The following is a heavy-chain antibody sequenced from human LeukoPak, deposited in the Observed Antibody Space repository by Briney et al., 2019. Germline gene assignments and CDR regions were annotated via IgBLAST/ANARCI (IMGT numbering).Heavy chain of an antibody. CDR1: GFTFSNSA. V-gene: IGHV3-30-3*01. J-gene: IGHJ4*02. CDR2: ISYDGSNG. CDR3: AKGGRLLQTSFNY. D-gene: IGHD5-24*01. Sequence: GGSLRLSCAASGFTFSNSAMHWVRQAPGKGLEWVAVISYDGSNGYYADSVKGRFTISRDNSKNTLYLHMNSLRAEDAAMYYCAKGGRLLQTSFNYWGQGTLITVSS.